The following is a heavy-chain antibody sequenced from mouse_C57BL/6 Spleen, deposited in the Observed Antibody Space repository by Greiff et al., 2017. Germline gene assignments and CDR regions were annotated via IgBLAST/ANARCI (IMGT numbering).Heavy chain of an antibody. CDR3: AIRDDYLGYFDV. CDR2: IHPSDSDT. J-gene: IGHJ1*03. CDR1: GYTFTSYW. V-gene: IGHV1-74*01. D-gene: IGHD2-4*01. Sequence: QVQLQQPGAELVKPGASVKVSCKASGYTFTSYWMHWVKQRPGQGLEWIGRIHPSDSDTNYNQKFKGKATLTVAKSSSTAYMQLSSLTSEDSAVYYCAIRDDYLGYFDVWGTGTTVTVSS.